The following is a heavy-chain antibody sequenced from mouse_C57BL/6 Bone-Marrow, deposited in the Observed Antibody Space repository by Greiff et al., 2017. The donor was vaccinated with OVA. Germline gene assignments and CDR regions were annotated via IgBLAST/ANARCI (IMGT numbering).Heavy chain of an antibody. J-gene: IGHJ3*01. CDR1: GYTFTSYG. CDR3: ASSGDYDRFAY. D-gene: IGHD2-4*01. Sequence: QVQLQQSGAELARPGASVKLSCKASGYTFTSYGISWVKQRTGQGLEWIGEIYPRSGNTYSNEKFKGKATLTADKSSSTAYMELRSLTSEDSAVYFCASSGDYDRFAYWGQGTLVTVSA. CDR2: IYPRSGNT. V-gene: IGHV1-81*01.